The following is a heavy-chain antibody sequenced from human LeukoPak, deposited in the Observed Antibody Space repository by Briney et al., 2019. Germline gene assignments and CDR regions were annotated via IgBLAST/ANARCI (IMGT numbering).Heavy chain of an antibody. Sequence: GGSLRLSCAASGFTFSTYAMSWVRQAPGKGLEWVADIRYDSSKRHYVDSVKGRFTISRDNSKNTPYLEMGSLRVEDTAVYYCATPLSASSTDYWGQGTMVTVSS. CDR3: ATPLSASSTDY. CDR1: GFTFSTYA. J-gene: IGHJ4*02. D-gene: IGHD6-6*01. CDR2: IRYDSSKR. V-gene: IGHV3-30*02.